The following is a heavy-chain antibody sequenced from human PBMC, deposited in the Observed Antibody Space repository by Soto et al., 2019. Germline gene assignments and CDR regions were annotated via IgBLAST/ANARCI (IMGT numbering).Heavy chain of an antibody. D-gene: IGHD6-19*01. Sequence: EVQLLESGGGLVQPGGSLRLSCAASGFSFRSYAMNWVRQAPGKGLEWVSVISGSGDSTYYADSVKGRFTISRANSKNTLHLQMISLRAEDTAVYYCARRSSGWYFDYWGQGTLVIVSS. CDR1: GFSFRSYA. CDR2: ISGSGDST. J-gene: IGHJ4*02. V-gene: IGHV3-23*01. CDR3: ARRSSGWYFDY.